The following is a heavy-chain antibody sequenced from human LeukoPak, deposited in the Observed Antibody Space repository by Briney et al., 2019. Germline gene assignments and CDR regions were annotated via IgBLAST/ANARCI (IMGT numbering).Heavy chain of an antibody. CDR1: GLTFKNYW. D-gene: IGHD2-21*02. J-gene: IGHJ4*02. V-gene: IGHV3-48*01. CDR2: ISSTSSVI. CDR3: AVPRGGGDRPADY. Sequence: PGGSLRLSCAASGLTFKNYWMNWVRQAPGKGLEWISYISSTSSVIYYADSVKGRFTISRDNSKNSLYLEMNILTAEDAAVYYCAVPRGGGDRPADYWGQGTLVTVSS.